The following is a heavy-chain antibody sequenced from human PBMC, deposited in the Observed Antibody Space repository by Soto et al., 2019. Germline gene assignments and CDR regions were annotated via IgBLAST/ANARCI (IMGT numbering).Heavy chain of an antibody. D-gene: IGHD3-3*01. J-gene: IGHJ5*02. CDR2: INHSGST. CDR3: ARDRKVHYDFWSGYYRWFDP. V-gene: IGHV4-34*01. CDR1: GGSFSGYY. Sequence: NPSETLSLTCAVYGGSFSGYYWSWIRQPPGKGLEWIGEINHSGSTNYNPSLKSRVTISVDTSKNQFSLKLSSVTAADTAVYYCARDRKVHYDFWSGYYRWFDPWGQGTLVTVSS.